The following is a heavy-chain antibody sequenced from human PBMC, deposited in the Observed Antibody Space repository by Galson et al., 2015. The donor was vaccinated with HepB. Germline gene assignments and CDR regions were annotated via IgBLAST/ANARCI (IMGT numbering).Heavy chain of an antibody. CDR3: ARSPVGQYYYDSSGYYAA. J-gene: IGHJ5*02. V-gene: IGHV1-69*06. CDR1: GGTFSSYA. CDR2: IIPIFGTA. Sequence: SVKVSCKASGGTFSSYAISWVRQAPGQGLEWMGGIIPIFGTANYAQKFQGRVTITADKSTSTAYMELSSLRSEDTAVYYCARSPVGQYYYDSSGYYAAWGQGTLVTVSS. D-gene: IGHD3-22*01.